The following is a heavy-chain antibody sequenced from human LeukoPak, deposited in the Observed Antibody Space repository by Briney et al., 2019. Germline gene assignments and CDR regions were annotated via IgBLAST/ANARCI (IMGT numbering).Heavy chain of an antibody. D-gene: IGHD6-19*01. J-gene: IGHJ6*03. CDR2: IYHNGCC. Sequence: PSETVSLTCTVPDGSISSNYWSSIRPPPRRGLEWIAYIYHNGCCNYNPPHKSRVTISVATSTTQLSLKVSSVTAADTAGYYCARGLKQWLVKDYYYYMDVWGKGTTVTVSS. CDR1: DGSISSNY. CDR3: ARGLKQWLVKDYYYYMDV. V-gene: IGHV4-59*01.